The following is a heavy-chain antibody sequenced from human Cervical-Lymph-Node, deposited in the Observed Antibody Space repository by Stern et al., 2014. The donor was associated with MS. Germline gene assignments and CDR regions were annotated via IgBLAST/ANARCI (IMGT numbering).Heavy chain of an antibody. CDR1: GGSISSGDYY. Sequence: QVQLQESGPGLVKPSQTLSLTCTVSGGSISSGDYYWSWIRQPPGKGLEWIGYIYYSGSTCYNPSLKSRVTISVDTPKNQFSLKLSAVTAADTAVYYCASANCSSTSCPNWFDPWGQGTLVTVSS. D-gene: IGHD2-2*01. CDR3: ASANCSSTSCPNWFDP. V-gene: IGHV4-30-4*01. CDR2: IYYSGST. J-gene: IGHJ5*02.